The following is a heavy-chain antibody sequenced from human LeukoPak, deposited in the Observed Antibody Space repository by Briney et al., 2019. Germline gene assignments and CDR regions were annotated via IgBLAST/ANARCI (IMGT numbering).Heavy chain of an antibody. CDR3: ARHLSIAVAGTPHNYYYYGMDV. Sequence: GESLKISCKGSGYSFTSYWIGWVRQMPGKGLEWMGIIYPGDSDTRYSPSFQGQVTISADKSISTAYLQWSSLKASDTAMYHCARHLSIAVAGTPHNYYYYGMDVWGQGTTVTVSS. D-gene: IGHD6-19*01. CDR1: GYSFTSYW. V-gene: IGHV5-51*01. J-gene: IGHJ6*02. CDR2: IYPGDSDT.